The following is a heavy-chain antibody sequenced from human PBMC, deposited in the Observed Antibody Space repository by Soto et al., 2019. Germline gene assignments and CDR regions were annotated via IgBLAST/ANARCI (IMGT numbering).Heavy chain of an antibody. CDR3: AIAVYDFWSGYLGSYDAFDI. D-gene: IGHD3-3*01. V-gene: IGHV1-3*01. CDR1: GYTFTSYA. CDR2: INAGNGNT. J-gene: IGHJ3*02. Sequence: ASVKVSCKASGYTFTSYAMHWVRQAPGQRLEWMGWINAGNGNTKYSQKFQGRVTITRDTSASTAYMELSSLRSEDTAVYYCAIAVYDFWSGYLGSYDAFDIWGQGTMVTVSS.